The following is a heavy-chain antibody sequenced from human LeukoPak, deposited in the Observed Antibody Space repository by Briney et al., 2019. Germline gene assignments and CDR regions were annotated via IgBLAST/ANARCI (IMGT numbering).Heavy chain of an antibody. V-gene: IGHV3-30*03. CDR2: ISYDGSNK. CDR1: GSPFDDFG. J-gene: IGHJ6*03. Sequence: GGSLSLSCAASGSPFDDFGMPWVRRAPGRGLEGVAVISYDGSNKYYADSVKGRFTISRDNSKNTLFLQMNSLRAEDTAVYYCARDKSRPSYYMDVWGKGTTVTVSS. CDR3: ARDKSRPSYYMDV.